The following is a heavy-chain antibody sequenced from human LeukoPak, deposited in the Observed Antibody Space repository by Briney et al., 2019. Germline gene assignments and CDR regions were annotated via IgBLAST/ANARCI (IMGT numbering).Heavy chain of an antibody. CDR2: ISGFGHTS. CDR1: GFTFNNFA. CDR3: AKTIAEHSMNMDV. D-gene: IGHD2-15*01. J-gene: IGHJ6*02. V-gene: IGHV3-23*01. Sequence: PGGSLRLSCAASGFTFNNFAMTWVRQAPGKGLEWVPLISGFGHTSYHADSVKGRFTISRDNSKNTLYLQMNSLRAEDTAVYYCAKTIAEHSMNMDVWGQGTTVTV.